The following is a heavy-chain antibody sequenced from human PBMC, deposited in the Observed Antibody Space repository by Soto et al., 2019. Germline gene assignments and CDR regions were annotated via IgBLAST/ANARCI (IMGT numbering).Heavy chain of an antibody. D-gene: IGHD3-10*01. CDR3: ARYGSGTARPYYYYMDV. V-gene: IGHV4-34*01. CDR2: INHSGST. J-gene: IGHJ6*03. Sequence: PSETLSLTCAVYGGSFSGYYLSWIRKPPGKGLEWIGEINHSGSTNYNPSLKSRVTISVDTSKHQFSLKLSSVTAADTAVYYCARYGSGTARPYYYYMDVWGKGTTVTVSS. CDR1: GGSFSGYY.